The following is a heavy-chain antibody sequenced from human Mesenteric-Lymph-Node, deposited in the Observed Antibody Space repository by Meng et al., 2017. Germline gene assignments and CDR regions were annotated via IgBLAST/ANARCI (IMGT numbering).Heavy chain of an antibody. CDR1: GGSISSTNW. CDR2: IHHSGST. D-gene: IGHD3-10*01. J-gene: IGHJ4*02. Sequence: QVQLQESGPGLVRPSGTLSLTCAVSGGSISSTNWWSWVRQPPGKGLEWIGEIHHSGSTNYDPSPTSRVNMSVDKSKNQFSLKLSSVTAADTAVYYCARNYLYWGQGTLVTVSS. CDR3: ARNYLY. V-gene: IGHV4-4*02.